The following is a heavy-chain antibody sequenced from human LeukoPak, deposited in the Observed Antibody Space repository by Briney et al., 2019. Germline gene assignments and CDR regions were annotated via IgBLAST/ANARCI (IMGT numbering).Heavy chain of an antibody. CDR2: ISNIDTM. Sequence: AGGSLRLSCAASGFTFSRYWMSWIRQAPGKGPEWVAYISNIDTMYYTDSVQGRFTISRDSAKNSLYLQMNSLSAEDTAIYYCARLPPSFWSGFDYWGQGTLVTVSS. D-gene: IGHD3-3*01. J-gene: IGHJ4*02. CDR3: ARLPPSFWSGFDY. CDR1: GFTFSRYW. V-gene: IGHV3-11*04.